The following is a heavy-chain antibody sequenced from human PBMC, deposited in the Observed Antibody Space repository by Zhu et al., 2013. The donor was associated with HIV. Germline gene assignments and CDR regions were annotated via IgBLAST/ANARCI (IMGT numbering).Heavy chain of an antibody. CDR2: INPNSGGT. Sequence: QVQLVQSGAEVKKPGASVKVSCKASGYTFTGYYMHWVRQAPGQGLEWMGWINPNSGGTNYAQKFQGRVTITADESTTTAYMELSGLKSEDTAVYYCARGGVEVATLRLDYWGQGTLVTVSS. D-gene: IGHD5-12*01. J-gene: IGHJ4*02. CDR1: GYTFTGYY. V-gene: IGHV1-2*02. CDR3: ARGGVEVATLRLDY.